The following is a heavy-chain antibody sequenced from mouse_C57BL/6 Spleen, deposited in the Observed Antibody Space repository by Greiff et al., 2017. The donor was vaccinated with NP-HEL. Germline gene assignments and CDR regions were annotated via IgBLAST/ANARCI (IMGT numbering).Heavy chain of an antibody. CDR1: GYTFTDYE. Sequence: QVQLKESGAELVRPGASVTLSCKASGYTFTDYEMHWVKQTPVHGLEWIGAIDPETGGTAYNQKFKGKAILTADKSSSTAYMELRSLTSEDSAVYYCTRRWNRGAMDYWGQGTSVTVSS. V-gene: IGHV1-15*01. J-gene: IGHJ4*01. D-gene: IGHD1-1*02. CDR3: TRRWNRGAMDY. CDR2: IDPETGGT.